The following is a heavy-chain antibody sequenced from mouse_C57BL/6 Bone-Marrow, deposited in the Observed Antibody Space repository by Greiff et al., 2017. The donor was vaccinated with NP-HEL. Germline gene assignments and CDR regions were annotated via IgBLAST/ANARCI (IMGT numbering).Heavy chain of an antibody. CDR3: ARGAMHYYGSSSLMDY. V-gene: IGHV1-7*01. D-gene: IGHD1-1*01. Sequence: VQLKESGAELAKPGASVKLSCKASGYTFTSYWMHWVKQRPGQGLEWIGYINPSSGYTKYNQKFKDKATLTADKSSSTAYMQLSSLTYEDSAVYYCARGAMHYYGSSSLMDYWGQGTSVTVSS. CDR2: INPSSGYT. CDR1: GYTFTSYW. J-gene: IGHJ4*01.